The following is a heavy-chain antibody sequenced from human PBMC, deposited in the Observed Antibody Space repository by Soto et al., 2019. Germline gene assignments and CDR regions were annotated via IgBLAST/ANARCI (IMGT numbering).Heavy chain of an antibody. CDR1: GGSLSGATYS. V-gene: IGHV4-30-2*01. J-gene: IGHJ4*02. Sequence: SETLSLTCGVSGGSLSGATYSWNWIRQTPGKGLEWIGYIFPSGTTYYNPSLRSRVTISIDVSKNQFTLSLRSLTAADTAVYYCARSREFDYWSQGTLVTVSS. CDR3: ARSREFDY. CDR2: IFPSGTT.